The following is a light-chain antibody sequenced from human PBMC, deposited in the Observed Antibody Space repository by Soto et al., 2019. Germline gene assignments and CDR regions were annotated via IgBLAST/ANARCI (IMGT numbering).Light chain of an antibody. V-gene: IGKV1-33*01. J-gene: IGKJ4*01. CDR3: QQYGDLPLT. CDR1: QDITNY. CDR2: DAS. Sequence: DIQMTQSPSSLSASVGDRVTVTCQASQDITNYLSWYQQKPGKAPKLLIYDASNLEVGVPSRFVGRGSGTDFSLTINSLQPEDFATYFCQQYGDLPLTFGGGTEVEVK.